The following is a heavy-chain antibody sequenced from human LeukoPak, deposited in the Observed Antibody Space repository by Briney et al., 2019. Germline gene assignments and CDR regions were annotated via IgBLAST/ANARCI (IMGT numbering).Heavy chain of an antibody. D-gene: IGHD6-6*01. V-gene: IGHV4-59*11. Sequence: SETLSLTCTASGGSISSHYWSWIRQPPGKGLEWIGYIYYSGSTNYNPSLKSRVTISVDTSKNQFSLKLSSVTAADTAVYYCARGHRVARSVFDYCGQGTLVTVSS. CDR1: GGSISSHY. CDR2: IYYSGST. J-gene: IGHJ4*02. CDR3: ARGHRVARSVFDY.